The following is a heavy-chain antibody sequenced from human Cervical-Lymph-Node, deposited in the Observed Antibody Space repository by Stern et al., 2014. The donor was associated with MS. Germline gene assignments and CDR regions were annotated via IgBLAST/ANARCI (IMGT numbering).Heavy chain of an antibody. J-gene: IGHJ4*02. CDR3: AMFGGGNYFDY. V-gene: IGHV3-33*01. CDR2: IWSDGSNK. Sequence: QMQLVQSGGGVVQPGRSLRLSCAASGFTFSSYGLHWVRQAPGKGLEGVAVIWSDGSNKYYADSVKGRITISRDTSKNTLYLQMNSLRAEDMAVYYCAMFGGGNYFDYWGQGTLVTVSS. CDR1: GFTFSSYG. D-gene: IGHD3-10*02.